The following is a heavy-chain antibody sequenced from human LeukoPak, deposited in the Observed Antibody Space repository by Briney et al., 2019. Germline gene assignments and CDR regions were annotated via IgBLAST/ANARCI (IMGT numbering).Heavy chain of an antibody. CDR2: INPSGGST. CDR3: ARPSLYYYYGMDV. J-gene: IGHJ6*02. V-gene: IGHV1-46*01. Sequence: GASVNVSCKASGYTFTIYYMHWMRQAPGQGLEWMGIINPSGGSTSYAQKFQGRVTMTRDTSTSTVYMELSSLRSEDTAVYYCARPSLYYYYGMDVWGQGTTVTVSS. CDR1: GYTFTIYY.